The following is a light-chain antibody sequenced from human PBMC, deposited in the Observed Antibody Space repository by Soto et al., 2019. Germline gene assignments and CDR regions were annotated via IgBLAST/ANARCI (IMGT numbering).Light chain of an antibody. CDR3: MQGTHWPPGT. V-gene: IGKV2-30*01. CDR1: HSLMYSDGISY. CDR2: KVS. Sequence: DVAMTQSPLSLPVTLGQPASISCRSSHSLMYSDGISYLSWFQQRPSQSPRRLIYKVSNRDSWVPDRFRFSGSGSDFTLKISRVEAEDVGLYYCMQGTHWPPGTLGQGTKLEIK. J-gene: IGKJ2*01.